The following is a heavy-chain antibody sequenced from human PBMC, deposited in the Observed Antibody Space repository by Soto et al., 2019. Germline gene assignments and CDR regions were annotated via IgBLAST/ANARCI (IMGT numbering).Heavy chain of an antibody. Sequence: ASVKVSCKASGYTFTSYDINWVRQATGQGLEWMGWMNPNSGNTGYAQKFQGRVTMTRNTSISTAYMELNSLRAEDTAVYYCARLGPYASGTYSFRHNRFYPWGQGTLVTVSS. CDR1: GYTFTSYD. J-gene: IGHJ5*02. CDR3: ARLGPYASGTYSFRHNRFYP. V-gene: IGHV1-8*01. CDR2: MNPNSGNT. D-gene: IGHD3-10*01.